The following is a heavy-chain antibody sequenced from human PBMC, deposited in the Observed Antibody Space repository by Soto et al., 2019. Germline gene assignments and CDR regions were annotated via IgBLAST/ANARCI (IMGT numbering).Heavy chain of an antibody. CDR3: ERGGYDFNVLFHY. J-gene: IGHJ4*02. Sequence: ASVKVSCKASGYTFTSYDINWVRQATGQGLEWMGWMNPNSGNTGYAQKFQGRVTMTRNTSISTAYMELSSLRSEETAVYYCERGGYDFNVLFHYWGQGTLVTVSS. CDR2: MNPNSGNT. D-gene: IGHD5-12*01. CDR1: GYTFTSYD. V-gene: IGHV1-8*01.